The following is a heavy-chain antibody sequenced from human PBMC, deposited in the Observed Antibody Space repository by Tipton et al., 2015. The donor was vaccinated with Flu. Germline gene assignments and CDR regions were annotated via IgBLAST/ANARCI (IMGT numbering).Heavy chain of an antibody. V-gene: IGHV3-48*03. Sequence: QLVQSGGGLVEPGRSLRLSCAASGFSISTYEMSWVRQAPGKGLEWVSYIDGVGATTYYSDSVKGRFTISRDNAKNSLYLQMNSLRAEDTALYYCARELPYSSGWYPPHMDVWGQGTTVTVSS. CDR2: IDGVGATT. CDR3: ARELPYSSGWYPPHMDV. CDR1: GFSISTYE. J-gene: IGHJ6*02. D-gene: IGHD6-19*01.